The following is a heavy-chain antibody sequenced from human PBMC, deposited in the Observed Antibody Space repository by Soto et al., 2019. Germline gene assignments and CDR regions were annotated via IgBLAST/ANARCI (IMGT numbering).Heavy chain of an antibody. V-gene: IGHV3-9*02. Sequence: PGGSLRLSCAASGFTSDDYAMHWVRQAPGKGLEWVSGISWNSGSIGYADSVKGRFTISRDNAKNSLYLQMNSLRAEDTALYYCAKDKVKDVCGPYYWGQGTLVTVSS. CDR3: AKDKVKDVCGPYY. CDR2: ISWNSGSI. CDR1: GFTSDDYA. D-gene: IGHD2-21*01. J-gene: IGHJ4*02.